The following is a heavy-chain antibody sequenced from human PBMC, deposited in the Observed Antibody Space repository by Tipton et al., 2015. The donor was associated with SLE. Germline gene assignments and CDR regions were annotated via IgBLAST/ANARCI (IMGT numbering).Heavy chain of an antibody. CDR1: GGSISNGGYY. D-gene: IGHD4-17*01. V-gene: IGHV4-31*03. CDR2: IHNSGST. J-gene: IGHJ6*02. CDR3: AGERTYGDFFYYYAMDV. Sequence: TLSLTCTVSGGSISNGGYYWSWIRQHPGKGLEWIGYIHNSGSTHYSPALKSRVTISVETSKNHFSLKLSSVTAADTAVYYCAGERTYGDFFYYYAMDVWGQGTTVTVSS.